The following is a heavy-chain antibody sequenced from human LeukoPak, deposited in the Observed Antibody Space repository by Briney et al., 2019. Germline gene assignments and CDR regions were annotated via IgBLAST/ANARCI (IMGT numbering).Heavy chain of an antibody. CDR2: IYHSGST. Sequence: SETLSLTCAVSGYSISSGYYWGWIRQPPGKGLEWIGSIYHSGSTYYNPSLKSRVTMSVDTSKNQFSLKLSSVTAADTAVYYCARGPWDDFWSGYYMYWGQGTLVTVSS. V-gene: IGHV4-38-2*01. J-gene: IGHJ4*02. CDR3: ARGPWDDFWSGYYMY. CDR1: GYSISSGYY. D-gene: IGHD3-3*01.